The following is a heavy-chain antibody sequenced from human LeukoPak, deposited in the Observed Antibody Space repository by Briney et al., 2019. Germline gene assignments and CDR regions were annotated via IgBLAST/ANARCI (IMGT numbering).Heavy chain of an antibody. V-gene: IGHV4-4*02. J-gene: IGHJ4*02. CDR1: GGSISSSNW. D-gene: IGHD1-1*01. CDR2: IYHSGST. CDR3: AKGAPWATYYFDY. Sequence: SETLSLTCAVSGGSISSSNWWSWVRQPPGKGLEWIGEIYHSGSTNYNPSLKSRVTISVDTSKNQFSLRLSSVTAADTAVYYCAKGAPWATYYFDYWGQGTLVTVSS.